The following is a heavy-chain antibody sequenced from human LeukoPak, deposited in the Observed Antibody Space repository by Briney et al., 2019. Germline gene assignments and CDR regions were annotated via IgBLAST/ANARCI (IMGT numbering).Heavy chain of an antibody. CDR1: GYTFTSYY. CDR2: INPSSGGT. D-gene: IGHD3-22*01. V-gene: IGHV1-46*01. Sequence: ASVKVSRKASGYTFTSYYMHWVRQAPGQGLEWMGIINPSSGGTTYAQKFQGRVTMTRDTSTSTLYMELSSLRSEDTAVYYCARVFYYDSSGFYLDYWGQGTLVTVSS. J-gene: IGHJ4*02. CDR3: ARVFYYDSSGFYLDY.